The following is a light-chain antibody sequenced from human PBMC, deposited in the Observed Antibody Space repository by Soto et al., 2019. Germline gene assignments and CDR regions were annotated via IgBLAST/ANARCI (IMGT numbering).Light chain of an antibody. Sequence: EIVIAQSPVTLSVTPGERVTLSCRASQSVSSNLAWYQQKPGQAPRLLIYDASNRATGIPARFSGSGSGTDFTLTISSLEPEDFAVYYCQQRSNWPPWTFGQGTKVDIK. V-gene: IGKV3-11*01. CDR2: DAS. J-gene: IGKJ1*01. CDR1: QSVSSN. CDR3: QQRSNWPPWT.